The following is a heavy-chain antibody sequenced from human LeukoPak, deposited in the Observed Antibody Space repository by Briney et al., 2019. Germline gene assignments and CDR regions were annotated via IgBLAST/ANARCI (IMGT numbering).Heavy chain of an antibody. V-gene: IGHV4-38-2*01. CDR3: ARHPPSSDCSSTSCYVYYYYMDV. J-gene: IGHJ6*03. CDR1: GYSISSGYY. Sequence: PSETLSLTCAVSGYSISSGYYWGWIRQPPGKGLEWIGSIYHSGSTYYNPPLKSRVTISVDTSKNQFSLKLSSVTAADTAVYYCARHPPSSDCSSTSCYVYYYYMDVWGKGTTVTVSS. CDR2: IYHSGST. D-gene: IGHD2-2*01.